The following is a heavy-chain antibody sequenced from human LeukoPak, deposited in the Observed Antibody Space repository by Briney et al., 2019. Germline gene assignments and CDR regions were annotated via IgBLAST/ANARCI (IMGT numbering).Heavy chain of an antibody. D-gene: IGHD2-8*01. V-gene: IGHV1-46*01. CDR3: ARDSGDDNGAPY. J-gene: IGHJ4*02. Sequence: ASVKVSCKASGYTFTSYYMHWVRQAPGQGLEWMGIINPSGGSTSYAQKFHGRVTMTRDTSTSTVYMELSSLRSEDTAVYYCARDSGDDNGAPYWGQGTLVTVSS. CDR2: INPSGGST. CDR1: GYTFTSYY.